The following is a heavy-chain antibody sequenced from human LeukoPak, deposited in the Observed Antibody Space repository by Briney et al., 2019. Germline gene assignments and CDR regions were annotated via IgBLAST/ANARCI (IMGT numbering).Heavy chain of an antibody. CDR3: ARNPPYCSSTSCFRIKSWFDP. CDR1: GGTFSSYA. Sequence: ASVKVSCKASGGTFSSYAISWVRQAPGQGLEWMGGIIPIFDTANYAQKFQGRVTITTDESTSTAYMELSSLRSEDTAVYYCARNPPYCSSTSCFRIKSWFDPWGQGTLVTVSS. D-gene: IGHD2-2*01. V-gene: IGHV1-69*05. CDR2: IIPIFDTA. J-gene: IGHJ5*02.